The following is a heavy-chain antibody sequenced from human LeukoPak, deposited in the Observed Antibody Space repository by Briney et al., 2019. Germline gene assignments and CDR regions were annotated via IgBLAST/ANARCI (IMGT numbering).Heavy chain of an antibody. CDR1: GGTFSSYA. D-gene: IGHD4-17*01. J-gene: IGHJ5*02. V-gene: IGHV1-69*05. CDR3: ARDVHADYGSGWFDP. Sequence: GASVKVSCKASGGTFSSYAISWVRQAPGQGLEWLGGIMPLFGTAGYAQKFQGRVTITKDEPTRTVYLELTSLTSDDTAVYYCARDVHADYGSGWFDPWGQGTLVSVSS. CDR2: IMPLFGTA.